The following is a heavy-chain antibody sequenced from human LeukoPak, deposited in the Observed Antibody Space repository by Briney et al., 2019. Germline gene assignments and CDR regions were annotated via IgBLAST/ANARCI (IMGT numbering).Heavy chain of an antibody. J-gene: IGHJ5*02. CDR3: ATLITMVRGRPFDP. CDR2: INHSGST. V-gene: IGHV4-34*01. Sequence: SETLSLTCAVYGGSFSGYYWSWLRQPPGKGLEWLGEINHSGSTNYNPSLKSRVTISVDTSKNQFSLKLSSVTAADTAVYYCATLITMVRGRPFDPWGQGTLVTVSS. CDR1: GGSFSGYY. D-gene: IGHD3-10*01.